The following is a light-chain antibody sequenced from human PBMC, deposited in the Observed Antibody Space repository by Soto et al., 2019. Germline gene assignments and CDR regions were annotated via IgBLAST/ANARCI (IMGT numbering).Light chain of an antibody. J-gene: IGLJ3*02. CDR2: SDN. V-gene: IGLV1-44*01. CDR1: SSNIGRNA. Sequence: QSVLTQPPSASGAPGQRVTISCSGSSSNIGRNAVTWYQQLPGTAPKVFVYSDNQRPSAVPDRFSGSKSGTSASLAISGLQSEDEADYYCATWDDSFNGWVFGGGTKLTAL. CDR3: ATWDDSFNGWV.